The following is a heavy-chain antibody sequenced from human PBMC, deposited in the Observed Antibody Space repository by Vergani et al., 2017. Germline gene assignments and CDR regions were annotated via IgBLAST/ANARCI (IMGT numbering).Heavy chain of an antibody. D-gene: IGHD6-13*01. CDR3: VGSWYGNWLDP. CDR2: INYSGST. V-gene: IGHV4-39*01. CDR1: GGSISSSSYY. J-gene: IGHJ5*02. Sequence: QLQLQESGPGLVKPSETLSLTCTVSGGSISSSSYYWGWIRQPPGKGLEWIGSINYSGSTYYNPSLKSRVTISVDTPNNQYSLKLSSVTAADTAVYYCVGSWYGNWLDPWGQGTLVTVSS.